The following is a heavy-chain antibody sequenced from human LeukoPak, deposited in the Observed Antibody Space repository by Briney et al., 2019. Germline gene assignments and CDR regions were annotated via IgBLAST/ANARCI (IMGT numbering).Heavy chain of an antibody. CDR1: GGSISSSSYY. CDR2: IYYSGST. J-gene: IGHJ5*02. D-gene: IGHD2-21*01. V-gene: IGHV4-39*01. CDR3: ARHPHLFWFDP. Sequence: PSETLSLTCTVSGGSISSSSYYWGWIRQPPGKGLEWIGSIYYSGSTYYNSSLKSRVTISVDTSKNQFSLKLTSVTAADTAVYYCARHPHLFWFDPWGQGTLVTVSS.